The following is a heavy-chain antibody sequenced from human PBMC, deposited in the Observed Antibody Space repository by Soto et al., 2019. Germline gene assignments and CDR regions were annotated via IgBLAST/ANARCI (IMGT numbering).Heavy chain of an antibody. CDR3: AKVVFLSPIRTPFDY. D-gene: IGHD3-3*01. Sequence: AASVKVSCKASGYTFISYAMHWVRQAPGQSLEWMGWINPGNGDTKYSQTLQGRVTLTRDTSANTAYMELTSLNSADTAVYYCAKVVFLSPIRTPFDYWGQGTLVTVSS. CDR1: GYTFISYA. V-gene: IGHV1-3*01. CDR2: INPGNGDT. J-gene: IGHJ4*02.